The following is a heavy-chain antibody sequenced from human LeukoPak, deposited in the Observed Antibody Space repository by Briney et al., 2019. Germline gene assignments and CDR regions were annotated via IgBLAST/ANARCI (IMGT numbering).Heavy chain of an antibody. CDR2: MNPNSGGT. Sequence: ASVKVSCKASGYNFTGYHLHWVRQAPGQGLEWMENMNPNSGGTNSAQKFQGRVTMTRDTSISTAYMELSRLRSDDTAVYYCARESRGAVASTNWFDPWGQGTLVTVSS. V-gene: IGHV1-2*02. CDR1: GYNFTGYH. D-gene: IGHD6-19*01. CDR3: ARESRGAVASTNWFDP. J-gene: IGHJ5*02.